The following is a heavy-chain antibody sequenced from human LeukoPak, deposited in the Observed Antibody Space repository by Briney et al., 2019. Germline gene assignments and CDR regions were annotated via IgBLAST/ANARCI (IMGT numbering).Heavy chain of an antibody. D-gene: IGHD1-1*01. J-gene: IGHJ6*02. CDR1: GFTFSDYY. Sequence: PGGSLRLSCAASGFTFSDYYMSWIRQAPGKGLEWVSYISSSSSYTNYADSVKGRFTISRDNAKNSLYLQMNSLRAEDTAVYYCAREATTHYYYYGMDVWGQGTTVTVSS. CDR3: AREATTHYYYYGMDV. V-gene: IGHV3-11*06. CDR2: ISSSSSYT.